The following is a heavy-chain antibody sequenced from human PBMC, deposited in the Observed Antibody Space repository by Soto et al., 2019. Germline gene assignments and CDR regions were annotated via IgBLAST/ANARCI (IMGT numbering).Heavy chain of an antibody. CDR1: GGSISSYY. D-gene: IGHD3-10*01. V-gene: IGHV4-59*01. CDR2: IYYTGST. Sequence: SETLSLTCTVCGGSISSYYWSWIRQPPGEGLEWIGNIYYTGSTNYNPSLKTRVTISVDTSKNQFSLKLTSVSAADTAVYFCASQTANYYGSASYYLPFDYWGQGTLVTVSS. J-gene: IGHJ4*02. CDR3: ASQTANYYGSASYYLPFDY.